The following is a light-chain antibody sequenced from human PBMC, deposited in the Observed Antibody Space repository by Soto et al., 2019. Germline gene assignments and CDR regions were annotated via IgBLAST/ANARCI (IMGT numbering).Light chain of an antibody. J-gene: IGLJ2*01. Sequence: QLVLTQPPSASGSLGQSVTISCTGTSSDVGGYNYVSWHQQHPGKAPKVMIYEVTKRPPGVPDRFSGSKSGNTASLTVSGLQAEDEADYYCSSFAGGGNPVLLGGGTKVTVL. V-gene: IGLV2-8*01. CDR1: SSDVGGYNY. CDR2: EVT. CDR3: SSFAGGGNPVL.